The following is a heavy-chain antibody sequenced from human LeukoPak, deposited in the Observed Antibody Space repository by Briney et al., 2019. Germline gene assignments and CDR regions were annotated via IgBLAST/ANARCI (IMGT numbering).Heavy chain of an antibody. CDR1: GASISTYY. J-gene: IGHJ4*02. CDR3: ARDQDSSSSLDY. CDR2: IYYSGST. D-gene: IGHD6-13*01. V-gene: IGHV4-59*01. Sequence: PSETLSLTCTVSGASISTYYWSWVRQPPGKGLEWIWNIYYSGSTNYNPSLKSRVNISVDTSKNQISLKLSSVTAADTAVYYCARDQDSSSSLDYWGQGTLVTVSS.